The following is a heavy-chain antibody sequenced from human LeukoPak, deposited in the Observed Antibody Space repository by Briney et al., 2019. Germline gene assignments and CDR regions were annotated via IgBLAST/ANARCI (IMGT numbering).Heavy chain of an antibody. CDR1: GFTFDDYA. CDR3: AKASHYDFAPYYFDY. J-gene: IGHJ4*02. Sequence: GGSLRLSCAASGFTFDDYAMHWVRQAPGKGLEWVSGISWNSGSIGYADSVKGRFTISRDNAKNSLYLQMNSLRAEDMALYYCAKASHYDFAPYYFDYWGQGTLVTVSS. D-gene: IGHD3-3*01. V-gene: IGHV3-9*03. CDR2: ISWNSGSI.